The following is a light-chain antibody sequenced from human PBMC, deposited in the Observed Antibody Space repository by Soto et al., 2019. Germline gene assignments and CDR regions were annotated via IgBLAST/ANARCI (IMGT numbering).Light chain of an antibody. V-gene: IGKV3-20*01. J-gene: IGKJ5*01. CDR3: QHFGSSPPVI. CDR1: QSVGSTY. Sequence: EIVLTQSPGTLSLSPGERATLSCRASQSVGSTYLAWYQQKPGQAPRLLIYGAFSRATAIPDRFSGSGSGTDFTLTISRLEPEDFAVYFCQHFGSSPPVIFGQGTRLEIK. CDR2: GAF.